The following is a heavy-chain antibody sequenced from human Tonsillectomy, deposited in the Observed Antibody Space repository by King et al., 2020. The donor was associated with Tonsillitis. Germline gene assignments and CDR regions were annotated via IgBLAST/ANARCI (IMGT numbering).Heavy chain of an antibody. CDR2: IHPGDSDT. J-gene: IGHJ4*02. CDR3: ARQGDHYFGSGSFTD. V-gene: IGHV5-51*01. D-gene: IGHD3-10*01. Sequence: VQLVESGAEVKKPGESLKISCQGSGYIFTSYWIGWVRQLPGKVLEWMGIIHPGDSDTSYSPSFQGQVAISAHRSIGTAYLQWSSLKASDTALYYCARQGDHYFGSGSFTDWGQGTLVTVSS. CDR1: GYIFTSYW.